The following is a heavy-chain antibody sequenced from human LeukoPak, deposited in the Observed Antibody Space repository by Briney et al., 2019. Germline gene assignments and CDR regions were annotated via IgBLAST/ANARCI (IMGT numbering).Heavy chain of an antibody. J-gene: IGHJ4*02. CDR2: IFYSGST. Sequence: SETLSLTCTVSGDSISGYYWSWIRQPPGKGLEWIGYIFYSGSTSYNPSLKSRVTISVDTSKNQFSLKLSSVTAADTAVYYCARDFDYWGQGTLVTVSS. V-gene: IGHV4-59*01. CDR1: GDSISGYY. CDR3: ARDFDY.